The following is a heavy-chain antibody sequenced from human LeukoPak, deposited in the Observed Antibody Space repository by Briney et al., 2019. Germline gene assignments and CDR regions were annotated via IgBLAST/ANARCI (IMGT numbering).Heavy chain of an antibody. Sequence: GGSLRLSCAASGFTFSSYWMTWVRQAPGKGLEWVANIKPDGSDKYYVDSVKGRFTISGDNAKNSVYLQMNGLRAEDTAVYYCTNKVFAWGPGTLVTVSS. CDR2: IKPDGSDK. J-gene: IGHJ4*02. CDR1: GFTFSSYW. V-gene: IGHV3-7*02. CDR3: TNKVFA.